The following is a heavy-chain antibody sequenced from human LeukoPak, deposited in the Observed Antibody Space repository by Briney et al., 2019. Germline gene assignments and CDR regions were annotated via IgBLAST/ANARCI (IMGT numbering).Heavy chain of an antibody. V-gene: IGHV1-18*01. CDR2: ISAYNGNT. J-gene: IGHJ6*03. D-gene: IGHD6-19*01. CDR3: ARLEYSSGWYGRYYYYYMDV. Sequence: ASVKVSCKASGYTFTSYGISWVRQAPGQGLEWMGWISAYNGNTNYAQKLQGRVTMTTDTSTSTAYMELRSLRSDDTAVYYCARLEYSSGWYGRYYYYYMDVWGKGTTVTISS. CDR1: GYTFTSYG.